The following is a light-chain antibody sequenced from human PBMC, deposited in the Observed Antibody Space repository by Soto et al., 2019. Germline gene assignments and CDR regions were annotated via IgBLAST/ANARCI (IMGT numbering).Light chain of an antibody. CDR1: QSINNL. Sequence: DVQMTQSPSTLSASVGDRVTITCRASQSINNLLAWYQQKPGKAPKFLIYDVSTLESGVPSRFSGSGSGTEFTLTISSLQPEDFATYYCQQYDSYPLTVGGGPTVDIK. CDR3: QQYDSYPLT. CDR2: DVS. J-gene: IGKJ4*01. V-gene: IGKV1-5*01.